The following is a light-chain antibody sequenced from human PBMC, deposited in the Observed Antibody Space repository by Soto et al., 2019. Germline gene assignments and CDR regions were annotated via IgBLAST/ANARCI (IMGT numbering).Light chain of an antibody. V-gene: IGKV3-11*01. J-gene: IGKJ1*01. CDR3: QQRSDWPWT. Sequence: EIVLTQSPAPPAVSPGGRGTLSCRASQSVGRYLAWYQQKPGQAPRLLIYDASDRATGIPARFSGSGSGSDFTLTISSPEPEDSAVYYCQQRSDWPWTFGQGTKVDIK. CDR2: DAS. CDR1: QSVGRY.